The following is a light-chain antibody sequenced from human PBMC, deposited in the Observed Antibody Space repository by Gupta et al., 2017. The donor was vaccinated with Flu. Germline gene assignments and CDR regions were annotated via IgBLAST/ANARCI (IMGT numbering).Light chain of an antibody. V-gene: IGKV3-15*01. CDR3: QQDDNWPLA. CDR1: QSVSSD. Sequence: PATQSVSPGGRATLSCRASQSVSSDLAWYQQKPGQGPRLLIYGASTRATGIPARFSGSGSGTDFTLTISSLQPEDFAVYCCQQDDNWPLAFGQGTKVEI. J-gene: IGKJ1*01. CDR2: GAS.